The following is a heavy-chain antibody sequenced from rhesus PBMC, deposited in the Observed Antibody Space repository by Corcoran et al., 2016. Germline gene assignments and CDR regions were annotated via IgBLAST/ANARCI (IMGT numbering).Heavy chain of an antibody. CDR3: ARYVSDSSSDGCFDY. D-gene: IGHD6-13*01. Sequence: QVQLQESGPGLVKPSETLSLICAVSGGSLSSYWWSWIRQPLGKGLEWIGEINGNSGSTNYNPCLRSRVTISKDSSENPFALKLNSVTASDTAVYYCARYVSDSSSDGCFDYWGQGVLVTVSS. CDR2: INGNSGST. J-gene: IGHJ4*01. V-gene: IGHV4-80*01. CDR1: GGSLSSYW.